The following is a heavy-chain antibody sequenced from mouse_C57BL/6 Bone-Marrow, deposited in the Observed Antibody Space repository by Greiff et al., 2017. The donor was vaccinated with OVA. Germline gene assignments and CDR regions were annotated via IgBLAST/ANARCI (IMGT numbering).Heavy chain of an antibody. J-gene: IGHJ4*01. CDR1: GYTFTSYG. Sequence: VQLQQHGAELARPGASVKLSCKASGYTFTSYGISWVKQRTGPGLEWIGEIYPRSGNTYYNEKFKGKATLTADKSSSTAYMELRSLTSEDSAVYFCARDMRLRRGYAMDYWGQGTSVTVSS. V-gene: IGHV1-81*01. D-gene: IGHD2-4*01. CDR3: ARDMRLRRGYAMDY. CDR2: IYPRSGNT.